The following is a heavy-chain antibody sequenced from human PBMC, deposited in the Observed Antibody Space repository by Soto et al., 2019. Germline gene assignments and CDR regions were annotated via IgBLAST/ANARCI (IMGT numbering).Heavy chain of an antibody. CDR2: MNPNSGNT. CDR3: ARGGDSSPYYYYYYGMDV. J-gene: IGHJ6*02. CDR1: GYTFTSYD. D-gene: IGHD6-13*01. V-gene: IGHV1-8*01. Sequence: GASVKVSCKASGYTFTSYDINWVRQATGQGLEWMGWMNPNSGNTGYAQKFQGRVTMTRNTSISTAYMELSSLRSEDTAVYYCARGGDSSPYYYYYYGMDVWGQGTTVTVSS.